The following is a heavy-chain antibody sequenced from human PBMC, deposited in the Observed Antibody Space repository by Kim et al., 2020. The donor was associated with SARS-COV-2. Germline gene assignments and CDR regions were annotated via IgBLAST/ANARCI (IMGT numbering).Heavy chain of an antibody. CDR3: ARGAQQLVPYYYYYYGLGV. D-gene: IGHD6-13*01. J-gene: IGHJ6*02. CDR1: GFTFSSYG. Sequence: GGSLRLSCAASGFTFSSYGMHWVRQAPGKGLEWVAVIWYDGSNKYYADSVKGRFTISRDNSKNTLYLQMNSLRAEDTAVYYCARGAQQLVPYYYYYYGLGVWGQGTTVTVSS. CDR2: IWYDGSNK. V-gene: IGHV3-33*01.